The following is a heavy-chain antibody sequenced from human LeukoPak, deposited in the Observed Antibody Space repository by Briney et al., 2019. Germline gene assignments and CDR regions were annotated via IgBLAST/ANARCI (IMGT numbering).Heavy chain of an antibody. J-gene: IGHJ4*02. CDR1: GFTFSSYA. Sequence: GGSLRLSCAASGFTFSSYAMSWVRQAPGKGLEWVSAISGSGGSTYYSDSVKGRFTISRDNSKNTLYLQMNSLRAEDTAVYYCARAGLVGATIVISDYWGQGTLVTVSS. V-gene: IGHV3-23*01. CDR2: ISGSGGST. D-gene: IGHD1-26*01. CDR3: ARAGLVGATIVISDY.